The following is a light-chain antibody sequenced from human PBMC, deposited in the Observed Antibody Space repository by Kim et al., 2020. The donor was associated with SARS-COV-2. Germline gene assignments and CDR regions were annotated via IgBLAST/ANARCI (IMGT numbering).Light chain of an antibody. CDR1: SSDIGRYKF. Sequence: GQSVTISCTGTSSDIGRYKFVSWYQQYPGKAPTLMINDVSNRPSGVPDRFSGSKSGNTASLTISGLQAEDEADYYCCSYAGTYTYVFGTGTKVTVL. J-gene: IGLJ1*01. V-gene: IGLV2-11*01. CDR3: CSYAGTYTYV. CDR2: DVS.